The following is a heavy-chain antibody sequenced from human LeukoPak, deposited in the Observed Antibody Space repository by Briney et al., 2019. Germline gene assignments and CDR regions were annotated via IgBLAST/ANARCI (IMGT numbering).Heavy chain of an antibody. CDR2: ISADGASA. CDR1: GFTFSNYA. CDR3: ARDTLGEGEDANYAVYYFDY. J-gene: IGHJ4*02. D-gene: IGHD4/OR15-4a*01. V-gene: IGHV3-23*01. Sequence: GRSLRLSCAASGFTFSNYAMSWVRQAPGKGLEWVSAISADGASAYYADSVKGRFTISRDNSKSTLYLEMNSLRADDTAVYYCARDTLGEGEDANYAVYYFDYWGQGTVVTVSS.